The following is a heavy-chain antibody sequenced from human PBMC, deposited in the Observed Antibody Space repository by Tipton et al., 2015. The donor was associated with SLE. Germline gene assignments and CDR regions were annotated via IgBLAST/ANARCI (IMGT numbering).Heavy chain of an antibody. V-gene: IGHV3-23*01. Sequence: SLRLSCAASGFTFSNYAMNWVRQAPGKGMEWVSGISGSGGKTHYADSVKGRLTISRDNSKNTLYLQMNSLRAEDTAVYYCAKSPGERYFDWLRFDPWGQGTLVTVSS. J-gene: IGHJ5*02. CDR3: AKSPGERYFDWLRFDP. D-gene: IGHD3-9*01. CDR2: ISGSGGKT. CDR1: GFTFSNYA.